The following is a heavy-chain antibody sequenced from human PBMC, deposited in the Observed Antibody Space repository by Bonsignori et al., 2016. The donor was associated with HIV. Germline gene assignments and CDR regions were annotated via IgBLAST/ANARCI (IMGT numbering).Heavy chain of an antibody. CDR2: INPGGGTT. CDR3: AREGKGSDPWLRGNNFFDY. CDR1: GYTFTIYY. Sequence: ASVKVSCKASGYTFTIYYIHWVRQAPGQGLEWMGIINPGGGTTNYAQKFQGRVTMTTDTSTTTVYMELSSLTSEDTAVYYCAREGKGSDPWLRGNNFFDYWGQGTPVTVSS. D-gene: IGHD5-12*01. J-gene: IGHJ4*02. V-gene: IGHV1-46*01.